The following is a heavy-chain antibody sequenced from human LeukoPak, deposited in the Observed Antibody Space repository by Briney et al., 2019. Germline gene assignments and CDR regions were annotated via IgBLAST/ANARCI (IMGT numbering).Heavy chain of an antibody. CDR2: INPSGGST. Sequence: ASVKVSCKASGYTFTSYYMHWVRQAPGQGLEWMGIINPSGGSTSYAQKFQGRVTMTRDTSTSTVYMELSSLRSEDTAAYYCARDGDNSGYDRYYYYMDVWGKGTTVTVSS. D-gene: IGHD5-12*01. J-gene: IGHJ6*03. CDR1: GYTFTSYY. V-gene: IGHV1-46*01. CDR3: ARDGDNSGYDRYYYYMDV.